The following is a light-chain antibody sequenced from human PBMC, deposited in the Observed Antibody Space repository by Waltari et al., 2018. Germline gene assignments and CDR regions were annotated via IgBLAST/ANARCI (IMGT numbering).Light chain of an antibody. V-gene: IGLV4-69*01. J-gene: IGLJ3*02. CDR1: SGHSSNI. CDR2: VNSDGSH. CDR3: ETGGHGTWV. Sequence: QLVLTQSPSASASLGASVKLTCTLSSGHSSNIIAWLQQQPEKGPRYLMKVNSDGSHSKGDDSPDRFSGSSSGAERYLTISSLQSEDEADYYCETGGHGTWVFGGGTKLTVL.